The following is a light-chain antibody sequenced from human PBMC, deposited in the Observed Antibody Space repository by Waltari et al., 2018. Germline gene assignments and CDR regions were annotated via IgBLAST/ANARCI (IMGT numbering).Light chain of an antibody. V-gene: IGKV3-11*01. J-gene: IGKJ4*01. CDR3: QQRSNWPLT. CDR1: QRVSTY. CDR2: DAS. Sequence: EIVLTQSPATLSLSPGERANLSCRASQRVSTYLGLYQQKPGQAPRLLIYDASNRATGIPSRFSGSGSGTDFTLTISSLEPEDFAVYYCQQRSNWPLTFGGGTKVEIK.